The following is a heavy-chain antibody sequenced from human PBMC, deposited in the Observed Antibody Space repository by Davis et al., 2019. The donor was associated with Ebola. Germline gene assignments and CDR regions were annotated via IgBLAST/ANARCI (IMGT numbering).Heavy chain of an antibody. CDR2: IIPIFGTA. CDR1: GGTFSSYA. Sequence: AASVKVSCKASGGTFSSYAISWVRQAPGQGLEWMGGIIPIFGTANYAQKFQGRVTMTRDTSTSTVYMELSSLRSEDTAVYYCASSSSSWFWYFDLWGRGTLVTVSS. D-gene: IGHD6-13*01. V-gene: IGHV1-69*05. J-gene: IGHJ2*01. CDR3: ASSSSSWFWYFDL.